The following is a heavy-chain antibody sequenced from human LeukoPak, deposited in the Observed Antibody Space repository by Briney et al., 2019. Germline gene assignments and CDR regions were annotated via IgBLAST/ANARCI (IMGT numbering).Heavy chain of an antibody. V-gene: IGHV3-48*03. CDR1: GFTFSSYE. J-gene: IGHJ4*02. Sequence: GGSLRLSCAASGFTFSSYEMNWVRQAPGKGLEWVSYISSTGSTIYYADSVKGRFNIYRDNDKNSLFLQMNSLRAEDTAVYYCVRVLDYWGQGTLVTVSS. CDR3: VRVLDY. CDR2: ISSTGSTI.